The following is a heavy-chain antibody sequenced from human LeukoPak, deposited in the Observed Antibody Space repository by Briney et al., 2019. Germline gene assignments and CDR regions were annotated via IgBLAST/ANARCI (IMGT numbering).Heavy chain of an antibody. J-gene: IGHJ4*02. V-gene: IGHV3-53*01. CDR2: IYSGGST. Sequence: GGSLRLSCAASGFTVSSNYMSWVRQAPGQRLERVPVIYSGGSTYYADSVKGRFTISRHNSKNTLYLQMNSLRAEDTAVYYCAGSSSTARSYFDYWGQGILVTVSS. D-gene: IGHD5-18*01. CDR1: GFTVSSNY. CDR3: AGSSSTARSYFDY.